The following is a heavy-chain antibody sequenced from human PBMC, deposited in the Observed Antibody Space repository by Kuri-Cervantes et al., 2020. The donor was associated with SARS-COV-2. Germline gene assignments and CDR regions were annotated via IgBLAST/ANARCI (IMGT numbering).Heavy chain of an antibody. D-gene: IGHD2-8*01. CDR2: ISKGSDTI. Sequence: GGSLRLSCAASGFTVTDAWMSWVRQAPGKGLEWLAYISKGSDTIYYADSVKGRFTISRDNAKNSLFLQMNSLRADDTAVYYCARGGEDFVQETRNWFEPWGRGTQVTVSS. CDR1: GFTVTDAW. V-gene: IGHV3-11*01. J-gene: IGHJ5*02. CDR3: ARGGEDFVQETRNWFEP.